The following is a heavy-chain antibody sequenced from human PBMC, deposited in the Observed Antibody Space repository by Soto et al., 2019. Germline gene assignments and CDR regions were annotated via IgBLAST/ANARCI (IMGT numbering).Heavy chain of an antibody. J-gene: IGHJ4*02. V-gene: IGHV4-39*01. CDR3: ARQGPLLVVVISLLFDY. D-gene: IGHD3-22*01. CDR1: GGSISRSGYY. Sequence: QVQLQESGPGLVKPSETLSLTCTVSGGSISRSGYYWGWIRQPPGKGLEWIGSISYSGSAYYNPSLPSRVTLSADTSKNQFSLKMTSLTAADTSVYYGARQGPLLVVVISLLFDYWGQGTLVTVSS. CDR2: ISYSGSA.